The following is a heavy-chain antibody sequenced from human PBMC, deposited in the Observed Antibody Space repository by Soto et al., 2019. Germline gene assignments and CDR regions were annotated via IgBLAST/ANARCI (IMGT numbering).Heavy chain of an antibody. D-gene: IGHD3-22*01. V-gene: IGHV3-15*01. CDR1: GLIFSDVW. CDR3: TTDWADYYDSSAIYPLAY. Sequence: PGGSLRLSCAASGLIFSDVWMTWVRQAPGKGLEWVGRIKTKPDDGTIDYAAPVRGRFTISRDDSKNTLYLQMTSLTPDDTGVYYCTTDWADYYDSSAIYPLAYWGQGTLVTVSS. J-gene: IGHJ4*02. CDR2: IKTKPDDGTI.